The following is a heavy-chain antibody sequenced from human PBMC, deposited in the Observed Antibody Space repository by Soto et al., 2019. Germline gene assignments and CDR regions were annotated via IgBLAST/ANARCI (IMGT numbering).Heavy chain of an antibody. Sequence: ASVKVSCKASGYTFPSYYMHWVRQAPGQGLEWMGIINPSGGSTSYAQKFQGRVTMTRDTSTSTVYMELSSLRSEDTAVYYCAREASRSTTVTTFAYWGQGTLVNVSS. CDR1: GYTFPSYY. CDR2: INPSGGST. CDR3: AREASRSTTVTTFAY. J-gene: IGHJ4*02. V-gene: IGHV1-46*03. D-gene: IGHD4-17*01.